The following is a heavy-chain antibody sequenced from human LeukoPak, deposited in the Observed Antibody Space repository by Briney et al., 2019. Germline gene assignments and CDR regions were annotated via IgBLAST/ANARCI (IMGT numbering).Heavy chain of an antibody. J-gene: IGHJ3*02. CDR1: GGSISSGDYY. D-gene: IGHD3-10*01. V-gene: IGHV4-30-4*01. CDR3: ATLHGSGSYSDFWDI. CDR2: IYYSGST. Sequence: SETLSLTCTVSGGSISSGDYYWSWIRQPPGKGLEWIGYIYYSGSTYYNPSLKSRVTISVDTSKNQFSLKLSSVTAADTAVYYCATLHGSGSYSDFWDIWGQGTMVTVSS.